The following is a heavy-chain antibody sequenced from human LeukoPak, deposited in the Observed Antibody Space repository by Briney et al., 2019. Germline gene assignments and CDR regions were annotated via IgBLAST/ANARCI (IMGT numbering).Heavy chain of an antibody. CDR3: ARVDGYYGSGSWFDP. Sequence: GGSLRLSCAASGFTVSNNYMSWVRQAPGKGLEWVSVIYTGGSTYYTDPVKGRFTISRDNSKNTVYLQMSSLRAEDTALYYCARVDGYYGSGSWFDPWGQGTLVTVSS. D-gene: IGHD3-10*01. J-gene: IGHJ5*02. V-gene: IGHV3-66*01. CDR2: IYTGGST. CDR1: GFTVSNNY.